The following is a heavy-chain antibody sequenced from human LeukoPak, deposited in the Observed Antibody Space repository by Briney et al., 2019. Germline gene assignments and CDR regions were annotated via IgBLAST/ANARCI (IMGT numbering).Heavy chain of an antibody. CDR3: ARGETEETGTRPDAFDI. D-gene: IGHD6-13*01. Sequence: PGGSLRLSCAASGFIFSSYAMSWVRQAPGKGLEWVSTISGSGGSTYYADSVKGRFTISRDNSKNAVYLQMNSLRAEDTAVYYCARGETEETGTRPDAFDIWGQGTMVTVSS. V-gene: IGHV3-23*01. CDR2: ISGSGGST. CDR1: GFIFSSYA. J-gene: IGHJ3*02.